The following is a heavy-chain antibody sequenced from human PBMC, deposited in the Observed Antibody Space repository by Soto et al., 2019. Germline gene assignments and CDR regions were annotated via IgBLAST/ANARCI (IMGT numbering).Heavy chain of an antibody. CDR2: INPNSGGT. CDR1: GYTFTGYY. J-gene: IGHJ4*02. V-gene: IGHV1-2*02. CDR3: ARVPRSYDFWSGYYLDY. Sequence: GTSVKGSCKASGYTFTGYYMHWVRQAPGQRLEWMGWINPNSGGTNYAQKFQGRVTMTRDTSISTAYMELSRLRSDDTAVYYCARVPRSYDFWSGYYLDYWGQGTLVTVSS. D-gene: IGHD3-3*01.